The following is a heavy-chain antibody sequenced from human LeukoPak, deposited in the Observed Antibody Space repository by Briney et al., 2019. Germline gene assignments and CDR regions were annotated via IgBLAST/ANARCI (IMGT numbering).Heavy chain of an antibody. CDR1: GGSISSSSYY. D-gene: IGHD3-16*01. CDR3: VTLRGGVILSG. J-gene: IGHJ4*02. CDR2: ISYSGTA. Sequence: WETRSFTCTVSGGSISSSSYYWGWVRQPPGKGLEYIGSISYSGTAYYTPSLKSRVTMSVDTSKNQFSLKLSSVTAADTAVFYCVTLRGGVILSGWGQGTLVTVSS. V-gene: IGHV4-39*01.